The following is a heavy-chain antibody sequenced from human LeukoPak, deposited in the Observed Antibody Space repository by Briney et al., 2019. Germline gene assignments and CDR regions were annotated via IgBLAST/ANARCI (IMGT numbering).Heavy chain of an antibody. CDR3: ARYSAPIGYDVYWFDP. V-gene: IGHV4-59*01. D-gene: IGHD5-12*01. J-gene: IGHJ5*02. CDR2: MFYSGNT. CDR1: GGSFSDYS. Sequence: SETLSLTCAVYGGSFSDYSWSWIRQPPGKGLEWIGYMFYSGNTNYNPSLKSRVTISVDTSKNQVSLNLSSVTAADTAVYYCARYSAPIGYDVYWFDPWGQGTLVTVSS.